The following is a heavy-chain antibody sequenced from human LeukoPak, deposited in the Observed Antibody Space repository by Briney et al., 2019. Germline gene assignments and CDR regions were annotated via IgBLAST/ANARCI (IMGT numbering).Heavy chain of an antibody. D-gene: IGHD3-22*01. CDR1: GYTFTNYG. V-gene: IGHV1-18*01. Sequence: ASVKVSCKASGYTFTNYGVSWVRQAPGQGLEWMGWISAYNGYTNYAQKFQGWVTMTRDTSISTAYMELSRLRSDDTAVYYCARELGYYYDSSGYQFDYWGQGTLVTVSS. J-gene: IGHJ4*02. CDR3: ARELGYYYDSSGYQFDY. CDR2: ISAYNGYT.